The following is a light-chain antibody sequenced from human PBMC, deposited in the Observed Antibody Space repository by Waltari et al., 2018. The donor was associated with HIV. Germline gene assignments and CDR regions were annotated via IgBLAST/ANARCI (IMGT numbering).Light chain of an antibody. J-gene: IGLJ2*01. V-gene: IGLV3-1*01. CDR2: QDR. CDR1: KLGGTY. Sequence: SYELTQPPSVSVSPGRTASITCSGEKLGGTYVSWYQLKPGQSPVLVIFQDRQRPSGIPERFSGSNYGNTATLTISGTQAMDEADYYCQAWDSSVVFGGGTKLTVL. CDR3: QAWDSSVV.